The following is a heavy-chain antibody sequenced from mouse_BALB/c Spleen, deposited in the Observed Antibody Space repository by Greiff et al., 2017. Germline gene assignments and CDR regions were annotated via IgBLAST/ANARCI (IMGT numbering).Heavy chain of an antibody. CDR1: GYSFTDYI. J-gene: IGHJ4*01. CDR3: ARGDDGYRYYAMDY. CDR2: INPYYGST. D-gene: IGHD2-3*01. Sequence: VQRKQTGPELVKPGASVKISCKASGYSFTDYIMLWVKQSHGKSLEWIGNINPYYGSTSYNLKFKGKATLTVDKSSSTAYMQLNSLTSEDSAVYYCARGDDGYRYYAMDYWGQGTSVTVSS. V-gene: IGHV1-39*01.